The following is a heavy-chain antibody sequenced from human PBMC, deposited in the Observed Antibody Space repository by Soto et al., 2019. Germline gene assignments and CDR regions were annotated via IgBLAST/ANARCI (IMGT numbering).Heavy chain of an antibody. CDR3: ARVLDYGSGSYSPYGMDV. V-gene: IGHV1-69*01. D-gene: IGHD3-10*01. Sequence: QVQLVQSGAEVKKPGSSVKVSCKTSGVSFNNNGIGWVRQAPGHGLEWMGGVSPPFRTSNYARKFKGRISITADASTGTVNMEMMRLTAEDTAQYYCARVLDYGSGSYSPYGMDVWGQGTTVTVSS. CDR2: VSPPFRTS. J-gene: IGHJ6*02. CDR1: GVSFNNNG.